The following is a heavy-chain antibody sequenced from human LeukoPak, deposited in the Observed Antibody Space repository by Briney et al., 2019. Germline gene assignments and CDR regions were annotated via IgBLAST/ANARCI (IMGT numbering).Heavy chain of an antibody. CDR3: AKDRMITFGGVIVVYYFDY. V-gene: IGHV3-23*01. J-gene: IGHJ4*02. CDR2: ISGSGGST. CDR1: GFTFSSYA. Sequence: AGGSLRLSCAASGFTFSSYAMSWVRQAPGKGLEWVPAISGSGGSTYYADSVKGRFTISRDNSKNTLYLQMNSLRAEDTAVYYCAKDRMITFGGVIVVYYFDYWGQGTLVTVSS. D-gene: IGHD3-16*02.